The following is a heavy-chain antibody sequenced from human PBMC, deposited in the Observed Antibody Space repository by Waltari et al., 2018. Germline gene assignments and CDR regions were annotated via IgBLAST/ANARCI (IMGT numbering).Heavy chain of an antibody. V-gene: IGHV4-39*01. D-gene: IGHD2-15*01. CDR3: VVMSSCSGGICYSGIDP. Sequence: QLQLQEEPGPGLVKPSETLSLTCTVSGVSLRSSSRFWGWIRQPPGKGLEWIGNIYYTGTTFYNPSLKSRVVISVETSKNHFSLRLTSVTAADTAVYYCVVMSSCSGGICYSGIDPWGQGTLVIVSS. CDR1: GVSLRSSSRF. CDR2: IYYTGTT. J-gene: IGHJ5*02.